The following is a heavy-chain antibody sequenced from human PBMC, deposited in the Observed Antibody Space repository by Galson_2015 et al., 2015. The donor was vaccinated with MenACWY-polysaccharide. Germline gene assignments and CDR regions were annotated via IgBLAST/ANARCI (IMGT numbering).Heavy chain of an antibody. CDR2: IKAITGAP. CDR3: ARDPKQKPTTVPTSRFDY. D-gene: IGHD4-17*01. J-gene: IGHJ4*02. Sequence: SVKVSCTASGYTFTHYAINWVRQAPGQGLEWQGEIKAITGAPTLAQCFTGRFVFSLDAAVTTAYLNISGLKAKDTAVYYCARDPKQKPTTVPTSRFDYWGQGTLVTVAS. V-gene: IGHV7-4-1*02. CDR1: GYTFTHYA.